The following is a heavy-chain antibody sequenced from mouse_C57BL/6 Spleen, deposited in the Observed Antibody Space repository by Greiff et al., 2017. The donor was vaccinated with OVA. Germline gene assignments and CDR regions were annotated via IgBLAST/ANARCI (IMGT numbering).Heavy chain of an antibody. CDR1: GYTFTSYW. Sequence: VQLQQPGAELVKPGASVKLSCKASGYTFTSYWMHWVKQRPGQGLEWIGMIHPNSGSTNYNEKFKSKATLTVDKSSSTAYMQLSSLTSEDSAVYYCARSGYYGSSWYAMDYWGQGTSVTVSS. V-gene: IGHV1-64*01. CDR2: IHPNSGST. CDR3: ARSGYYGSSWYAMDY. J-gene: IGHJ4*01. D-gene: IGHD1-1*01.